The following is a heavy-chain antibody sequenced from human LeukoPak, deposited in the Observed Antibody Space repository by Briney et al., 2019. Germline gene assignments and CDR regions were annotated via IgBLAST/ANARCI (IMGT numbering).Heavy chain of an antibody. V-gene: IGHV5-51*01. Sequence: GESLKISCKGSGYSFTSYWIGWVRQMPGKGLEWMWIIYPGDSDTRYSPSFQGQVTISADNSISTAYLQWSSLKASDTAMYYCARQGITMVRGANFDYWGQGTLVTVSS. CDR3: ARQGITMVRGANFDY. CDR2: IYPGDSDT. J-gene: IGHJ4*02. CDR1: GYSFTSYW. D-gene: IGHD3-10*01.